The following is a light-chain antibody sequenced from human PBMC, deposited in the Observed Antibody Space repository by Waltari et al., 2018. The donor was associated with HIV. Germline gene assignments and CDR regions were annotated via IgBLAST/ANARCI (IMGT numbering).Light chain of an antibody. J-gene: IGKJ4*01. CDR3: QQYENYPRT. CDR2: RGS. V-gene: IGKV1-5*03. Sequence: DIHMTQSPSTLSASVGDTVTITCRASQNIGIYLAWYQQKPGTAPDLLVFRGSKLQSGVPSRFGGSGSGTEFTLTITSLQSDDSATYYCQQYENYPRTFGGGTRVEIK. CDR1: QNIGIY.